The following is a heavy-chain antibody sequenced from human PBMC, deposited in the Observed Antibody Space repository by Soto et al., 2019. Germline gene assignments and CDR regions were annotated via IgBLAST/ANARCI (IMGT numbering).Heavy chain of an antibody. D-gene: IGHD3-9*01. CDR3: AHSRYDILTGYYHFDY. J-gene: IGHJ4*02. CDR2: IYWDDDK. V-gene: IGHV2-5*02. Sequence: QITLKESGPTLVKPTQTLTLTCTFSGFSLSTSGVGVGWIRQPPGKALEWLALIYWDDDKRYSPSLKSRLTITKDTSKNQVVLTMTNMDPVETATYYCAHSRYDILTGYYHFDYWGQGTLVTVSS. CDR1: GFSLSTSGVG.